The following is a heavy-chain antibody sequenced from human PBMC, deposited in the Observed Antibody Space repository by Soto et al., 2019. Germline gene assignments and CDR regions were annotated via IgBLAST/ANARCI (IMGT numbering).Heavy chain of an antibody. Sequence: QVQLQESGPGLVKPSETLSLTCTVSGGSLSSYYWSWIRQPPGKGLVWIGYIYYSGKTNYNPALKSRVTISVDTPKNRFSLKLSSVTAADTAVYYCARHRGGVIVSNFWFFDLWGRGTLVTVSS. J-gene: IGHJ2*01. CDR3: ARHRGGVIVSNFWFFDL. CDR1: GGSLSSYY. V-gene: IGHV4-59*08. CDR2: IYYSGKT. D-gene: IGHD3-16*02.